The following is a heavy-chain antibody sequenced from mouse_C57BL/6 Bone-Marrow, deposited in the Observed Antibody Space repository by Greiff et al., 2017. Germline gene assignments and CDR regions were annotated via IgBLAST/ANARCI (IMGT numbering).Heavy chain of an antibody. CDR3: ARGELRPYAMDY. Sequence: VQLQQSGPVLVKPGASVKMSCKASGYTFTDYYMNWVKQSHGKSLEWIGVINPYNGGTSYNQKFKGKATLTVDKSSSTAYMELNSLTSEDSAVYYCARGELRPYAMDYWGQGTSVTVSS. CDR1: GYTFTDYY. J-gene: IGHJ4*01. V-gene: IGHV1-19*01. D-gene: IGHD3-2*02. CDR2: INPYNGGT.